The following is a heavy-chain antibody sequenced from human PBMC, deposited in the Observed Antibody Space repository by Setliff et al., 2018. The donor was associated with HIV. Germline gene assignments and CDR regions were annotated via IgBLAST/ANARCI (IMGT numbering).Heavy chain of an antibody. D-gene: IGHD7-27*01. CDR1: GRSFSGYY. CDR2: INHSGGT. CDR3: ARGWGHDGFDF. Sequence: SETLSLTCAVYGRSFSGYYWNWIRQSPGKGLEWIGEINHSGGTNYNPPLKSRVTMSIDTSKNQFSLNVSSVTAADTAVYYCARGWGHDGFDFWGQGTMVTVSS. J-gene: IGHJ3*01. V-gene: IGHV4-34*01.